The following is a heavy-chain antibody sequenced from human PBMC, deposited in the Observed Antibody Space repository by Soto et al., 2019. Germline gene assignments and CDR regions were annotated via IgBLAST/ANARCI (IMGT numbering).Heavy chain of an antibody. J-gene: IGHJ4*02. V-gene: IGHV3-66*01. D-gene: IGHD4-17*01. Sequence: DVQVVESGGGLVQPGGSLRLSCAVSGATVRSNHMSWVRQAPGKGLECVSVIYGNGRTYYADSVKGRFTVSRDNSETTVYLKMNSVEAEDTAVYYCARDLPGFGDYLRWGQGTLVTVSS. CDR1: GATVRSNH. CDR2: IYGNGRT. CDR3: ARDLPGFGDYLR.